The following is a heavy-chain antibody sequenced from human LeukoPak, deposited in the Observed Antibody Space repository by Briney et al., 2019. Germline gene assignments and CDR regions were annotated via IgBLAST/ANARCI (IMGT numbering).Heavy chain of an antibody. CDR3: AKQGAYTTPDHSDY. J-gene: IGHJ4*02. CDR1: GFTFSTYA. D-gene: IGHD2-2*02. V-gene: IGHV3-23*01. Sequence: GGSLRLSCTASGFTFSTYAMTWVRQAPGKGLEWVSVISHGGDSAWYADSVKGRFTISRDNSKSTLFLQMNGLRADDTAVYYCAKQGAYTTPDHSDYWGQGTLVTVSS. CDR2: ISHGGDSA.